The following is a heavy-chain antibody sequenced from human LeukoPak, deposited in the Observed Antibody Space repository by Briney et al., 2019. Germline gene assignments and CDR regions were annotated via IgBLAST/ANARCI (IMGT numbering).Heavy chain of an antibody. CDR1: GGSISSYY. CDR2: IYYSGST. D-gene: IGHD3-9*01. V-gene: IGHV4-59*12. CDR3: AREDYDILTGYYNYYYGMDV. J-gene: IGHJ6*02. Sequence: SETLSLTCTVSGGSISSYYWSWIRQPPGKGLEWIGYIYYSGSTNYNPSLKSRVTISVDTSKNQFSLKLSSVTAADTAVYYCAREDYDILTGYYNYYYGMDVWGQGTTVTVSS.